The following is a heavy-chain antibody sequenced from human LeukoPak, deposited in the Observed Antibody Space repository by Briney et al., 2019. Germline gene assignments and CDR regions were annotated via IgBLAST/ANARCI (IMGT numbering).Heavy chain of an antibody. Sequence: GGSLRLSCAASGFTFSSYAMSWVRQAPGKGLEWVSAISGSGGSTYYADSVKGRFTISRDNSKNTLYLQMNSLRAEDTAVYYCAKDGPFYGSGSYPSSYFDYWGQGTLVTVSS. CDR3: AKDGPFYGSGSYPSSYFDY. J-gene: IGHJ4*02. D-gene: IGHD3-10*01. CDR2: ISGSGGST. V-gene: IGHV3-23*01. CDR1: GFTFSSYA.